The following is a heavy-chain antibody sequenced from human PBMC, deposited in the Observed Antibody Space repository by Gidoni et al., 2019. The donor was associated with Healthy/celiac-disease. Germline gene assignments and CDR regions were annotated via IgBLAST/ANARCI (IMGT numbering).Heavy chain of an antibody. J-gene: IGHJ3*02. CDR2: ISWNSGSI. Sequence: EVQLVESGGGLVQPGRSLRHSCAAYGFNFDDYAMHWVRQSPGKGLEWFSGISWNSGSIGYADSVKGRFSISRDNAKNSLYLQMNSLRAEDTALYCCAKEMGWLQRYDAFDIWGQGTMVTVSS. D-gene: IGHD5-18*01. CDR1: GFNFDDYA. CDR3: AKEMGWLQRYDAFDI. V-gene: IGHV3-9*01.